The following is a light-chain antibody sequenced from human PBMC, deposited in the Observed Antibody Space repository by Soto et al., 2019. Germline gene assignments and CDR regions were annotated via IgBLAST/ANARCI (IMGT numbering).Light chain of an antibody. J-gene: IGKJ1*01. Sequence: DIVMTQSPDSLAVSLGERATINCKSSQSVLYSSNNKNYLAWYQQKPGQPPKLLIYWASTRESGVPDRFSGSGSGTDLTLTISSLQAEDVAVYYCQQYYSTPQTFGQGTKVDIK. CDR1: QSVLYSSNNKNY. CDR2: WAS. CDR3: QQYYSTPQT. V-gene: IGKV4-1*01.